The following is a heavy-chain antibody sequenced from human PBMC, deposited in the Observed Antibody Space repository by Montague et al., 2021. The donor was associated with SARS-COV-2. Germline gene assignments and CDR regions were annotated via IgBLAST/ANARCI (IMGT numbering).Heavy chain of an antibody. V-gene: IGHV4-59*08. CDR2: IYYSGST. CDR3: ARPGGFSGKALDAFDV. D-gene: IGHD6-19*01. CDR1: GGSISSYY. Sequence: SETLSLTCTVSGGSISSYYWSWIRQPPGKGLEWIGYIYYSGSTNYNPSLKSRVTISVDTSKNQFSLRLESVTAADTAVYYCARPGGFSGKALDAFDVWGQGTVVTVSS. J-gene: IGHJ3*01.